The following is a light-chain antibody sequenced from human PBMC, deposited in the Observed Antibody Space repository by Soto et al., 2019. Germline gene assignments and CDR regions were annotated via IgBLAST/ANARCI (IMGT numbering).Light chain of an antibody. CDR1: QSISKW. V-gene: IGKV1-12*01. CDR3: QQGKSFPFT. CDR2: DAS. J-gene: IGKJ3*01. Sequence: DIQMTQSPSSVSASVGDRVTITCRASQSISKWLVWYQQKPGKAPNLLIYDASSLQSGVPSRFSGSGSGTDFSLTISSLQPEDFATYYCQQGKSFPFTFGPGTKVDIK.